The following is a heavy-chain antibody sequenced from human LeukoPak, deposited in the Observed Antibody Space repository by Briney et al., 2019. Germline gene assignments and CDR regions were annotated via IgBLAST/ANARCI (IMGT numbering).Heavy chain of an antibody. V-gene: IGHV3-23*01. CDR2: ISGGGST. D-gene: IGHD3-10*01. CDR1: GFTFRSYA. Sequence: PGGSLRLSCAASGFTFRSYAMSWVRQAPGKGLEWVSGISGGGSTEYADSVKGRFTISRDNSKNTLYLQMNSLRAEDTALYFCAKSRGPGSHWFDPWGQGTLVTVSS. J-gene: IGHJ5*02. CDR3: AKSRGPGSHWFDP.